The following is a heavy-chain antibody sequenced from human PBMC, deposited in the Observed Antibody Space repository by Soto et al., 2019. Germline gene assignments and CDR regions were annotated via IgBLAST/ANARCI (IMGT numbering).Heavy chain of an antibody. J-gene: IGHJ3*02. Sequence: PGGSLRLSCAASRFTFSDHYMDWVRQAPGKGLEWVGRTRNKANSYTTEYAASVKGRFTISRDDSKNSLYLQMNSLKTEDTAVYFCSRDLRYCSSTTCSDAFDIWGQGTMVTVSS. CDR2: TRNKANSYTT. D-gene: IGHD2-2*01. CDR3: SRDLRYCSSTTCSDAFDI. CDR1: RFTFSDHY. V-gene: IGHV3-72*01.